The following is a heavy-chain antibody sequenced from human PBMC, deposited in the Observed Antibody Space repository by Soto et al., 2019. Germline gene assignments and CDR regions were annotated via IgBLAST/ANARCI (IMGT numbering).Heavy chain of an antibody. CDR2: IYFSGST. Sequence: QVQLQESGPGLVKPSETLSLTCTVSGGSISSYYWSWIRQPPGKGLEWIGYIYFSGSTNYNPSLKRRVTISVDTSKNQFSLKLSSVTAADTAVYYCARLPTVPTITTGPYYFDYWGQGTLVTVSS. CDR3: ARLPTVPTITTGPYYFDY. J-gene: IGHJ4*02. CDR1: GGSISSYY. V-gene: IGHV4-59*01. D-gene: IGHD4-17*01.